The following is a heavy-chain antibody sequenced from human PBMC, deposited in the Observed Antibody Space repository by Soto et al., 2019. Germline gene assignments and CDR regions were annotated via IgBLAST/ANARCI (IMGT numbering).Heavy chain of an antibody. J-gene: IGHJ4*02. Sequence: QVQLQESGPGLVKPSETLSLTCTVSGDSISSYYWNWIRQPPGKGPEWTGYISYSGSTNYNPSHKSRVTMSVDTSKNQFSLNLSSVTAADTAVYYCARARCITCSLDYWGQGTLVTVSS. CDR1: GDSISSYY. CDR2: ISYSGST. D-gene: IGHD2-15*01. CDR3: ARARCITCSLDY. V-gene: IGHV4-59*01.